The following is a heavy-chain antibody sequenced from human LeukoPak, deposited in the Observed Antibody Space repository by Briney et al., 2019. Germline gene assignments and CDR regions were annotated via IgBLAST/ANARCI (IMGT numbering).Heavy chain of an antibody. J-gene: IGHJ2*01. V-gene: IGHV4-30-2*01. CDR1: GGSFSGYS. CDR3: ARVGSLDGYNPHWYFDL. CDR2: IYHSGST. D-gene: IGHD5-24*01. Sequence: SETLSLTCAVYGGSFSGYSWSWIRQPPGKGLEWIGYIYHSGSTYYNPSLKSRVTISVDRSKNQFSLKLSSVTAADTAVYYCARVGSLDGYNPHWYFDLWGRGTLVTVSS.